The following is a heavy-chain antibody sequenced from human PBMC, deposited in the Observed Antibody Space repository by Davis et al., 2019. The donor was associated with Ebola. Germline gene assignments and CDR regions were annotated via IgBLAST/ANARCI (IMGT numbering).Heavy chain of an antibody. J-gene: IGHJ4*02. Sequence: PGGSLRLSCAASRFTFSLYAMHWVRQAPGKGLEWVAVISYDGRNKYYADSVKGRFTISRDNSKNTLYLQMNSLRAEDTAVYYCVRDYCSSGSCYPKSWGQGTLITVSS. D-gene: IGHD2-15*01. CDR1: RFTFSLYA. V-gene: IGHV3-30*04. CDR3: VRDYCSSGSCYPKS. CDR2: ISYDGRNK.